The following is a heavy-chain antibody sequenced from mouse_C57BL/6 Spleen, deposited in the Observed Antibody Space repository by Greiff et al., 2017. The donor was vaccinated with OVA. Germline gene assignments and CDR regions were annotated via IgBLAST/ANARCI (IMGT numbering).Heavy chain of an antibody. D-gene: IGHD4-1*02. V-gene: IGHV5-17*01. J-gene: IGHJ2*01. CDR1: GFTFSDYG. CDR3: ARDPQLVYFDY. CDR2: ISSGSSTI. Sequence: DVKLVESGGGLVKPGGSLKLSCAASGFTFSDYGMHWVRQAPEKGLEWVAYISSGSSTIYYADPVKGRFTISRDNAKNTLFLQMTSLRSEDTAMYDGARDPQLVYFDYWGQGTTRTVSS.